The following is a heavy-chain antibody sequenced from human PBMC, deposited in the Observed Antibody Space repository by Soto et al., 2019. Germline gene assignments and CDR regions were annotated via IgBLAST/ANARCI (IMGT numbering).Heavy chain of an antibody. CDR1: EVTFSVNY. Sequence: GSLRLSYAASEVTFSVNYMSWVRQTPGKGLEWVSVIYSGGSTYYADSVKGRFTISRDNSKNTLYLQMNSLRAEDTAVYYCARVQLHDYYYYGMDVWGQGTTVTVSS. D-gene: IGHD2-2*01. CDR3: ARVQLHDYYYYGMDV. J-gene: IGHJ6*02. V-gene: IGHV3-53*01. CDR2: IYSGGST.